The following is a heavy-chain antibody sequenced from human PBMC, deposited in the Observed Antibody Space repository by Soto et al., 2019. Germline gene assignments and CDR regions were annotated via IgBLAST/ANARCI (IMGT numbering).Heavy chain of an antibody. Sequence: PGGSLRLSCAASGFTFSSYGMHWVRQAPGKGLEWVAVISYDGSNKYYADSVKGRFTISRDNSKNTLYLQMNSLRAEDTAVYYCAKDRGLLWFGELPRTLTYYFDYWGQGTLVTVSS. D-gene: IGHD3-10*01. CDR3: AKDRGLLWFGELPRTLTYYFDY. J-gene: IGHJ4*02. V-gene: IGHV3-30*18. CDR1: GFTFSSYG. CDR2: ISYDGSNK.